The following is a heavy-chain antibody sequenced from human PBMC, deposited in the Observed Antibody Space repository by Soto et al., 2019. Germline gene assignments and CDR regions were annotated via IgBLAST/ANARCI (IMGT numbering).Heavy chain of an antibody. J-gene: IGHJ6*02. CDR3: ARERVGATGFYYYGMDV. V-gene: IGHV1-69*06. CDR2: IIPIFGTA. Sequence: GASVKFSCKASGGTFSSYAISWVRQAPGQGLEWMGGIIPIFGTANYAQKFQGRVTSTADKSTSTAYMELSSLRSDDTAVYYCARERVGATGFYYYGMDVWGQGTTVTVSS. D-gene: IGHD1-26*01. CDR1: GGTFSSYA.